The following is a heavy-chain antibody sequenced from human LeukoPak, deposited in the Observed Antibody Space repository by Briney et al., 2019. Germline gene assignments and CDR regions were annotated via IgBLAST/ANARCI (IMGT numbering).Heavy chain of an antibody. CDR3: AALRGLQNWYFDL. D-gene: IGHD4-17*01. V-gene: IGHV3-48*01. Sequence: GGSLRLSCAASGSTFSSYNRNWVRQAPGKGLEWISYISSGSGTIYYADSVKGRFTISRDNAKNSLFLQMNSLIAEDTAVYYCAALRGLQNWYFDLWGRGTLVTVSS. CDR1: GSTFSSYN. J-gene: IGHJ2*01. CDR2: ISSGSGTI.